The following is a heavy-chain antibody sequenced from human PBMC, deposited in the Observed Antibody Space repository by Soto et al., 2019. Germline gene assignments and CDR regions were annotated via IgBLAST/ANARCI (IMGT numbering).Heavy chain of an antibody. D-gene: IGHD6-13*01. Sequence: QVQLQQWGAGLLKPSETLSLTCAVYGGSFSGYYWSWIRQPPGKGLEWIGEINQSGSTNYNPSLKSRVTISVDTSTHQFSLKLSSVTAADTAVHYCARTYSSSWYPFEYWGQGTLVTVSS. CDR3: ARTYSSSWYPFEY. CDR2: INQSGST. J-gene: IGHJ4*02. CDR1: GGSFSGYY. V-gene: IGHV4-34*01.